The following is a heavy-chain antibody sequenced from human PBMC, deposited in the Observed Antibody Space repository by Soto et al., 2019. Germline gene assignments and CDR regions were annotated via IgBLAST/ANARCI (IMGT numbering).Heavy chain of an antibody. CDR3: ARERGYSYGLSGGSNDY. V-gene: IGHV1-69*01. CDR1: GGTFSSYA. CDR2: IIPIFGTA. Sequence: QVQLVQSGAEVKKPGSSVKVSCKASGGTFSSYAISWVRQAPGQGLEWMGGIIPIFGTANYAQKFQGRVTITADESTRTAYMELSSLRSEDTAVYYCARERGYSYGLSGGSNDYWGQGTLVTVSS. J-gene: IGHJ4*02. D-gene: IGHD5-18*01.